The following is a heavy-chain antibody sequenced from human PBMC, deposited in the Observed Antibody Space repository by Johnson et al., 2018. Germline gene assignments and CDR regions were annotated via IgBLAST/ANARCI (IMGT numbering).Heavy chain of an antibody. CDR2: ITQDESET. D-gene: IGHD4/OR15-4a*01. J-gene: IGHJ6*02. Sequence: VQLLESGGGLVQPGGSLRLSCAASGFTFSSYWMSWVRQAPGKGLQWVANITQDESETYYVDSVKGRFTISRDNAKKQLYRQMNSLRAEDTAVQYCARAIKAQTAKYNYYYGRDGWCQGTTVTVSS. V-gene: IGHV3-7*01. CDR3: ARAIKAQTAKYNYYYGRDG. CDR1: GFTFSSYW.